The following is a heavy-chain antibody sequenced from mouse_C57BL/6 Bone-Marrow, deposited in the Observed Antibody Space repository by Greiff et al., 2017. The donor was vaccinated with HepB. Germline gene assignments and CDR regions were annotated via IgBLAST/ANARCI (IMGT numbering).Heavy chain of an antibody. J-gene: IGHJ4*01. Sequence: EVKLMESGGGLVKPGGSLKLSCAASGFTFSSYTMSWVRQTPEKRLEWVATISGGGGNTYYPDSVKGRFTIARDHAKNTLYLQMSSLRSEDTALYYCARQTTLYYYAMDYWGQGTSVTVSS. D-gene: IGHD5-5*01. CDR1: GFTFSSYT. CDR2: ISGGGGNT. V-gene: IGHV5-9*01. CDR3: ARQTTLYYYAMDY.